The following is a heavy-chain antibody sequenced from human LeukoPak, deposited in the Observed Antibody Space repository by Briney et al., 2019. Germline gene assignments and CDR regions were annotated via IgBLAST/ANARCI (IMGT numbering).Heavy chain of an antibody. CDR2: ISAYNGNT. CDR1: GYTFTSYG. CDR3: ARDIPVHYYYDSSGYSDY. Sequence: ASVKVSCKASGYTFTSYGISWVRQAPGQGLEWMGWISAYNGNTNYAQKLQGRVTMTTDTSTSTAYMELRSLRSDDTAVYYCARDIPVHYYYDSSGYSDYWGQGTLVTVSS. J-gene: IGHJ4*02. V-gene: IGHV1-18*01. D-gene: IGHD3-22*01.